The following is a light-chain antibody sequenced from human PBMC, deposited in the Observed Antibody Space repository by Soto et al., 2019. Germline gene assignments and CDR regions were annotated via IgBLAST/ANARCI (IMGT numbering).Light chain of an antibody. CDR2: DAS. Sequence: EIVLTQSPATLSLSPGERATLSCRASQTASSYLLWYQQKPGQAPRLLIYDASNRATGIPARFSGSGSETDFTLTISSLEPEDFAVYYCQHRMNWPITFGQGTRLEI. J-gene: IGKJ5*01. CDR1: QTASSY. CDR3: QHRMNWPIT. V-gene: IGKV3-11*01.